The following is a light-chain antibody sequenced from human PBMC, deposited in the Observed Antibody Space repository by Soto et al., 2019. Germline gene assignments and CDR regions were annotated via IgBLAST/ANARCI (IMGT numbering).Light chain of an antibody. V-gene: IGKV1-5*01. CDR3: QQYETLSGT. J-gene: IGKJ1*01. Sequence: DIRMTQSPSTLSASVGDTVTVTCRASQSVSGWLAWYQQKPGEAPKLLIYDASALPRRVPSRFSGSGSGTKFTLTIASLQPDDFATYYCQQYETLSGTFGPGTKVEI. CDR2: DAS. CDR1: QSVSGW.